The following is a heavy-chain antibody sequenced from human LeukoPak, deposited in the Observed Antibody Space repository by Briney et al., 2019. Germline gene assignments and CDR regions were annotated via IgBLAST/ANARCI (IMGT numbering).Heavy chain of an antibody. CDR1: GSSSSTYA. J-gene: IGHJ4*02. CDR3: VKRPEYDSGDYPFEY. CDR2: ISRGGHT. Sequence: LAGGSLRLSCVASGSSSSTYAVSWLMRWGRQAPGKGLEWVSTISRGGHTYYRDSVKGRFTVSGDNSENTLFLQMNNLRAEDTAVYYCVKRPEYDSGDYPFEYWGQGTLVTVSA. D-gene: IGHD3-22*01. V-gene: IGHV3-23*01.